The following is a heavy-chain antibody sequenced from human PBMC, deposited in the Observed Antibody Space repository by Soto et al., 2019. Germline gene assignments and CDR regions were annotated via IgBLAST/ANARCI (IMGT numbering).Heavy chain of an antibody. CDR1: GFTFSSYA. V-gene: IGHV3-30-3*01. D-gene: IGHD2-2*01. CDR3: ASLAAIRGVY. Sequence: PGGSLRLSCAASGFTFSSYAMHWVRQAPGKGLEWVAVISYDGSNKYYADSVKGRFTISRDNSKNTLYLQMNSLRVEDTAVYYCASLAAIRGVYWGQGTLVTVSS. J-gene: IGHJ4*02. CDR2: ISYDGSNK.